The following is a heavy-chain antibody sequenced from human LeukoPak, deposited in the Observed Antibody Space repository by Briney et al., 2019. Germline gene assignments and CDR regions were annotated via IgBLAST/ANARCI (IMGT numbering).Heavy chain of an antibody. D-gene: IGHD3-22*01. CDR1: GGSFSGYY. V-gene: IGHV4-34*01. CDR3: ARTPYYYDRWDAFDI. Sequence: PSETLSLTCAVYGGSFSGYYWSWIRQPPGKGLEWIGEINHSGSTNYNPSLKSRVTISVDTSKNQFSPKLSSVTAADTAVYYCARTPYYYDRWDAFDIWGQGTMVTVSS. CDR2: INHSGST. J-gene: IGHJ3*02.